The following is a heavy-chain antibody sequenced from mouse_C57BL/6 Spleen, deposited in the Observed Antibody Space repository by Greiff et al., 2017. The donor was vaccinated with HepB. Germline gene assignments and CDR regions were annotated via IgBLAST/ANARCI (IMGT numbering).Heavy chain of an antibody. V-gene: IGHV1-81*01. D-gene: IGHD1-1*01. J-gene: IGHJ3*01. CDR3: AGITTVVATDAY. CDR1: GYTFTSYG. CDR2: IYPRSGNT. Sequence: VQLVESGAELARPGASVKLSCKASGYTFTSYGISWVKQRTGQGLEWIGEIYPRSGNTYYNEKFKGKATLTADKSSSTAYMELRSLTSEDSAVYFCAGITTVVATDAYWGQGTLVTVSA.